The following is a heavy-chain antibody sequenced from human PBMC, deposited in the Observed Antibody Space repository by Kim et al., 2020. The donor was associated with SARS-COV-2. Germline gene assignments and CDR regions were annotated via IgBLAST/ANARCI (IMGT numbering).Heavy chain of an antibody. D-gene: IGHD6-19*01. V-gene: IGHV3-30*18. CDR3: AKEEGSGYSSGWTYYYYGMDV. CDR2: ISDDGSNK. CDR1: GFTFSSYG. Sequence: GGSLRLSCAASGFTFSSYGMHWVRQAPGKGLEWVAVISDDGSNKYYADSVKGRFTISRDNSKNTLYLQMTSLRAEDTAVYYCAKEEGSGYSSGWTYYYYGMDVWGQGTTVTVS. J-gene: IGHJ6*02.